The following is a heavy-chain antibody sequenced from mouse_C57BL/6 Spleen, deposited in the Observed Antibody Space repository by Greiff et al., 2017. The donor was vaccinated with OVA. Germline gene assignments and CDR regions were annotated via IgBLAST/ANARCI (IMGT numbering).Heavy chain of an antibody. Sequence: QVQLKESGPGLVQPSQSLSITCTVSGFSLTSYGVHWVRQSPGKGLEWLGVIWSGGSTDYNAAFISRLSISKDNSKSQVFFKMNSLQADDTAIYYCARGLLDYWGQGTTLTVSS. D-gene: IGHD3-1*01. CDR3: ARGLLDY. V-gene: IGHV2-2*01. CDR1: GFSLTSYG. J-gene: IGHJ2*01. CDR2: IWSGGST.